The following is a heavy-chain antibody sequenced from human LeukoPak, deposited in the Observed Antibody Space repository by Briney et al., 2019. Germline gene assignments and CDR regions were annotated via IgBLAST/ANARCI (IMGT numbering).Heavy chain of an antibody. CDR1: GGSFSGYY. D-gene: IGHD6-19*01. J-gene: IGHJ4*02. CDR2: INHSGST. Sequence: MASETLSITCAVYGGSFSGYYSSWIRQPPGKGLEWIGEINHSGSTNYNPSLKSRVTISVDTSKNQFSLKLSSVTAADTAVYYCARAGSSGWSFDYWGQGTLVTVSS. CDR3: ARAGSSGWSFDY. V-gene: IGHV4-34*01.